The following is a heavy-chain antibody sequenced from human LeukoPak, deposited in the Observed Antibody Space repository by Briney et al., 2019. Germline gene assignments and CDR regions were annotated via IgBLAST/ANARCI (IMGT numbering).Heavy chain of an antibody. D-gene: IGHD3-22*01. CDR3: ARVPSSSGYYEYYFDY. CDR1: GFTFSSYW. V-gene: IGHV3-7*01. J-gene: IGHJ4*02. CDR2: IKQDGSEK. Sequence: GGSLRLSCAASGFTFSSYWMSWVSQAPGKGLEWVANIKQDGSEKYYVDSVKGRFTISRDNAKNSLYLQMNSLRAEDTAVYYCARVPSSSGYYEYYFDYWGQGTLVTVSS.